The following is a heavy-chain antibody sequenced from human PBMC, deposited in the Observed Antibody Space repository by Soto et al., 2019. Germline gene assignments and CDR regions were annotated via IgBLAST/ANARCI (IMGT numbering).Heavy chain of an antibody. CDR3: ARSVAVAGLDY. Sequence: PGGSLRLSCAASGFTFGNYAMTWVRQAPGKGLECVSRISGSGGGTYYADSVKGRFSISRDTSNNTVHLQMNSLRPEDTAVYYCARSVAVAGLDYWGQGTLVTVSS. CDR1: GFTFGNYA. V-gene: IGHV3-23*01. CDR2: ISGSGGGT. D-gene: IGHD6-19*01. J-gene: IGHJ4*02.